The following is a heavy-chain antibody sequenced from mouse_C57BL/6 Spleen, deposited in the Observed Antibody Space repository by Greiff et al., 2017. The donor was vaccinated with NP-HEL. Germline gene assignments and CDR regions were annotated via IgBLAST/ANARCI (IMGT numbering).Heavy chain of an antibody. Sequence: VQLQQSGPELVKPGASVKISCKASGYTFTDYYMNWVKQSHGKSLEWIGDINPNNGGTSYNQKFKGKATLTVDKSSSTAYMELRSLTSEDSAVYYCARSLNYFYAMDYWGQGTSVTVSS. V-gene: IGHV1-26*01. D-gene: IGHD2-1*01. J-gene: IGHJ4*01. CDR2: INPNNGGT. CDR3: ARSLNYFYAMDY. CDR1: GYTFTDYY.